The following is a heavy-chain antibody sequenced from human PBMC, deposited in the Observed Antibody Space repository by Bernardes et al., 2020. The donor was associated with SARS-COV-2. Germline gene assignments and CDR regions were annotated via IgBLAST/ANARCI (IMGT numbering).Heavy chain of an antibody. V-gene: IGHV1-18*04. Sequence: ASVKVSFKASGYRFTNYGISWVRQAPGQGLEWMGWISGYNGKTNYAQKIQGRVTMTTDTPTTTVYMELRSLRFDDSAVYYCARDWTRNYGDSVLDAFDIWGQGKMVTVSS. CDR1: GYRFTNYG. CDR3: ARDWTRNYGDSVLDAFDI. CDR2: ISGYNGKT. J-gene: IGHJ3*02. D-gene: IGHD4-17*01.